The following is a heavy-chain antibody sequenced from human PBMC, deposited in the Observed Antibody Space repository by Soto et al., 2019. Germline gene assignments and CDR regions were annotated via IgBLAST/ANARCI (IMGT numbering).Heavy chain of an antibody. CDR2: IWYDGSNK. Sequence: GGSLRLSCAASGFTFSSYGMHWVRQAPGKGLEWVAVIWYDGSNKYYADSVKGRFTTSRDNSKNTLYLQMNSLRAEDTAVYYCANTVVGATNGMDVWGQGTTVTVSS. CDR1: GFTFSSYG. V-gene: IGHV3-33*06. J-gene: IGHJ6*02. D-gene: IGHD1-26*01. CDR3: ANTVVGATNGMDV.